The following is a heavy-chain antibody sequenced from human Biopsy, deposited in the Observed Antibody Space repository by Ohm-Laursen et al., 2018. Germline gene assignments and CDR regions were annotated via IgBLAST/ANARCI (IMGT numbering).Heavy chain of an antibody. Sequence: PSVTVFCKASGGTFRSDAISWVRQAPGHGLEWIGGLVPMFGTAKYSQKFQDRVTITADTSTSTACMVLSSLRSEDTAVYYCGRDGYFDGNAYYVDDYFYYGMDVWGQGTTVTVSS. CDR3: GRDGYFDGNAYYVDDYFYYGMDV. CDR1: GGTFRSDA. V-gene: IGHV1-69*06. D-gene: IGHD3-10*02. CDR2: LVPMFGTA. J-gene: IGHJ6*02.